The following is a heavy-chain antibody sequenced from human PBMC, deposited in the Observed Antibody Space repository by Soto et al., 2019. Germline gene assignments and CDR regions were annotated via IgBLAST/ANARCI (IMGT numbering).Heavy chain of an antibody. D-gene: IGHD1-26*01. CDR2: ISYDGSNK. CDR3: AKDQVGAREGYYYYYGMDV. Sequence: GGSLRLSCAASGFTFSSYGMHWVRQAPGKGLEWVAVISYDGSNKYYADSVKGRFTISRDNSKNTLYLQMNSLRAEDTAVYYCAKDQVGAREGYYYYYGMDVWGQGTTVTVSS. V-gene: IGHV3-30*18. CDR1: GFTFSSYG. J-gene: IGHJ6*02.